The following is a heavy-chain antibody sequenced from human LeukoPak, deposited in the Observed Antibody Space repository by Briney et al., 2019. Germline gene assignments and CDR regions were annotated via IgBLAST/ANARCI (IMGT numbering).Heavy chain of an antibody. J-gene: IGHJ4*02. CDR1: GFIFNNYG. D-gene: IGHD3-22*01. Sequence: GGSLRLSCAASGFIFNNYGMHWLRQAPGKGLEWVAVIYSDGSKQNYADSVKGRFTISRDDSKNTVYLQMNSLRADDTAVYYCAKDVRSGYFDYWGKGTLVTVSS. CDR2: IYSDGSKQ. V-gene: IGHV3-33*06. CDR3: AKDVRSGYFDY.